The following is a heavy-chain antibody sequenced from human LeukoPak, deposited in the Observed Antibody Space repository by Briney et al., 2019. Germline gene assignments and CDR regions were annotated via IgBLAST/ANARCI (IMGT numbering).Heavy chain of an antibody. V-gene: IGHV3-48*03. J-gene: IGHJ5*02. Sequence: PGGSLRLSCAASGFTFSSYEMNWVRQAPGKGLEWVSYISSSGTTIYYAYSVKGRFTISRGNAKNSLYLQMTSLRAEDTAVYYCARGRYHGNVWGSPPWGQGILVTVSS. CDR2: ISSSGTTI. CDR1: GFTFSSYE. D-gene: IGHD3-16*01. CDR3: ARGRYHGNVWGSPP.